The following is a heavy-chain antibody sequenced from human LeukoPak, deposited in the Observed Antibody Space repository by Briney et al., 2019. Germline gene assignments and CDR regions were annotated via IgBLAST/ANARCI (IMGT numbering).Heavy chain of an antibody. D-gene: IGHD3-16*02. V-gene: IGHV4-39*01. CDR2: IYYSGST. Sequence: KPSETLSLTCTVSGGSISSSSYYWGWIRQPPGKGLEWIGSIYYSGSTYYNPSLKSRVTISVDTSKNQFSLKLSSVTAADTAVYYCARHDPPHYDYVWGSYRDYWGQGTLVTVSS. CDR1: GGSISSSSYY. CDR3: ARHDPPHYDYVWGSYRDY. J-gene: IGHJ4*02.